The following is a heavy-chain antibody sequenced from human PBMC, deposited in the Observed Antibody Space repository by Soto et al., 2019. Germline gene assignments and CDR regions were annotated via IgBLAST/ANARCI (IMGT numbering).Heavy chain of an antibody. CDR1: GYTLTELS. Sequence: ASVKVSCKVSGYTLTELSMHWVRQAPGKGLEWMGGFDPEDGETIYAQKFQGRVTMTEDTSTDTAYMELSSLRSEDTAVYYCATVGGDIVVVPAAIQRGWFDPWGQGTLVTAPQ. V-gene: IGHV1-24*01. CDR3: ATVGGDIVVVPAAIQRGWFDP. D-gene: IGHD2-2*02. CDR2: FDPEDGET. J-gene: IGHJ5*02.